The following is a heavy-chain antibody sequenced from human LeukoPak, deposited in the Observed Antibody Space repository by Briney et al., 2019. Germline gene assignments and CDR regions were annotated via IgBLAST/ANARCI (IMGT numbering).Heavy chain of an antibody. CDR2: IYYSGSN. CDR1: GGSISSGDYY. Sequence: SQTLSLTCTVSGGSISSGDYYWRWIRQPPGKGLEWIGYIYYSGSNYYNPSLKSRVTISVDTSKNQFSLKLSSVTAADTAVYYCARWGVIGLYYFDYWGQGTLVTVSS. V-gene: IGHV4-30-4*01. CDR3: ARWGVIGLYYFDY. J-gene: IGHJ4*02. D-gene: IGHD3-10*01.